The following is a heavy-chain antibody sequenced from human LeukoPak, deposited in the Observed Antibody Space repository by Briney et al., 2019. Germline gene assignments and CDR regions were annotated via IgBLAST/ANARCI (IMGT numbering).Heavy chain of an antibody. CDR1: GFTFSSYA. V-gene: IGHV3-23*01. CDR3: AKESRSCSGYHVDY. D-gene: IGHD5-12*01. J-gene: IGHJ4*02. CDR2: ISGSGGST. Sequence: GGSLSLSCAASGFTFSSYAMSWVRQAPGKGLEWVSAISGSGGSTYYADSVKGRFTISRDNSKNTLYLQMNSLRAEDTAVYYCAKESRSCSGYHVDYWGQGTLVTVSS.